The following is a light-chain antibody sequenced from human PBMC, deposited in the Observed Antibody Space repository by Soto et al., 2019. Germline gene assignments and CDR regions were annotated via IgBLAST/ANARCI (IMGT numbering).Light chain of an antibody. J-gene: IGKJ4*01. CDR1: QDINSY. Sequence: DVQLTQSPSFLSASVGDRVTFTCRASQDINSYLAWYQQKPGKAPKLLIYGAYRLQNAVPSRFSGSGSGTEFTLTVSSLQPEDFATYYCQQLNSYPTFGEGTKVAIK. CDR3: QQLNSYPT. CDR2: GAY. V-gene: IGKV1-9*01.